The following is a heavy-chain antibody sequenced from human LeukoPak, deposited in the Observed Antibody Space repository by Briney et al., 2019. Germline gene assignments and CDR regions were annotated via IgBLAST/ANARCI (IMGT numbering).Heavy chain of an antibody. Sequence: GASVKVSCKASGYTFTGYYMHWVRQAPGQGLEWMGWINPNSGGTNYAQKFQGRVTMTRDTSISTAYMELSRLRSDDTAVYYCAGDRRIYYDSSAEEGFDYWGQGTLVTVSS. CDR1: GYTFTGYY. J-gene: IGHJ4*02. V-gene: IGHV1-2*02. CDR2: INPNSGGT. D-gene: IGHD3-22*01. CDR3: AGDRRIYYDSSAEEGFDY.